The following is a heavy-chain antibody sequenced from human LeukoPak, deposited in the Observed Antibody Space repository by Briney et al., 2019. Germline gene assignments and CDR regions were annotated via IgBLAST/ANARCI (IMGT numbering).Heavy chain of an antibody. CDR3: MDV. J-gene: IGHJ6*03. CDR1: AGSISSSDYY. Sequence: SETLSLTCTVSAGSISSSDYYWGWVRQSPGKGLEWIGRISYSGNTYYNPSLKSRVTISVDTSKNHFSLRLSSVTAADTAVYYYMDVWGEGTTVAVSS. CDR2: ISYSGNT. V-gene: IGHV4-39*02.